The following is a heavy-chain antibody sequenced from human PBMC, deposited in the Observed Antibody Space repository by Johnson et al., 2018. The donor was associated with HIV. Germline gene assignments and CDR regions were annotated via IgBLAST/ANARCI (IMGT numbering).Heavy chain of an antibody. J-gene: IGHJ3*02. CDR3: AKDLSGYSYGYGAFDI. CDR2: IWYDGSNQ. Sequence: QVQLVESGGGVVQPGRSLRLSCAASGFTFSSYGMHWVRQAPGKGLEWVAVIWYDGSNQYYADSVKGRITISRDNSKNTLYLQMNSLRAEDTAVYYCAKDLSGYSYGYGAFDIWGQGTMVTVSS. V-gene: IGHV3-33*06. D-gene: IGHD5-18*01. CDR1: GFTFSSYG.